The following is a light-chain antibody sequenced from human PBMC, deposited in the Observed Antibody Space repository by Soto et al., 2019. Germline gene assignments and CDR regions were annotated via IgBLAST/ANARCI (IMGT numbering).Light chain of an antibody. J-gene: IGLJ1*01. CDR2: DVT. CDR1: SSDVGGYDL. Sequence: QSVLTQPPSASGSPGQSVAISCTGTSSDVGGYDLVSWYQQHPGRAPKLMIYDVTKRPPGVPDRFSGSKSGNTASLTVSGLQAEDEADYYCNSYTGSNDFDAFGTGTKVTVL. V-gene: IGLV2-8*01. CDR3: NSYTGSNDFDA.